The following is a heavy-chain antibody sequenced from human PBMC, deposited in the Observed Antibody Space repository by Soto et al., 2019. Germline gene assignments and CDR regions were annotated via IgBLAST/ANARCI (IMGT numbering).Heavy chain of an antibody. CDR2: IHYSGST. CDR1: GGSISSNNHY. CDR3: ARGQIRYYYYMDV. J-gene: IGHJ6*03. V-gene: IGHV4-31*01. Sequence: PSETLSLTCTISGGSISSNNHYWSWIRQYPGQGLEWIGYIHYSGSTYYNPSLESQVTISVDTSKNQFSLKLSSVTAADTAVYYCARGQIRYYYYMDVWGKGTTVTVSS.